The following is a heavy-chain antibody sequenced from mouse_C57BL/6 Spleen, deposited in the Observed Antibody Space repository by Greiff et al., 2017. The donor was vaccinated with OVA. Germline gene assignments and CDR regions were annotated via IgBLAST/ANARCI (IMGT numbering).Heavy chain of an antibody. J-gene: IGHJ2*01. D-gene: IGHD2-3*01. V-gene: IGHV1-15*01. CDR3: TRSYDPFDY. CDR2: IDPETGGT. Sequence: VKLQQSGAELVRPGASVTLSCKASGYTFTDYEMHWVKQTPVHGLEWIGAIDPETGGTAYNQKFKGKAILTADKSSSTAYMELRSLTSEDSAVYYCTRSYDPFDYWGQGTTLTVSS. CDR1: GYTFTDYE.